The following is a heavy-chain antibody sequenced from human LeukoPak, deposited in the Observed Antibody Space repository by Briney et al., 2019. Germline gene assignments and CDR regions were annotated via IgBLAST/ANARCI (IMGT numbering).Heavy chain of an antibody. Sequence: PGGSLRLSCATSGFTFSSYSMNWVRQAPGKGLEWVSYISSGSGTIYYADSVKGRFTISRDNAKNSLSLQMNSLRAEDTAVYYCARDRARGGDSRAFDYWGQGTLVTVSS. V-gene: IGHV3-48*04. CDR2: ISSGSGTI. D-gene: IGHD3-10*01. CDR3: ARDRARGGDSRAFDY. J-gene: IGHJ4*02. CDR1: GFTFSSYS.